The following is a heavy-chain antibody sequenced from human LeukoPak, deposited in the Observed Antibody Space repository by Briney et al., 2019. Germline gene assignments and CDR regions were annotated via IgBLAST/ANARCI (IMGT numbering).Heavy chain of an antibody. Sequence: QVQLQESGPGLVKPSETLSLTCTVSGGSISSYYWSWIRQPPGKGLEWIGEINHSGSTNYNPSLKSRVTISVDTSKNQFSLKLSSVTAADTAVYYCARSFYYYYYYMDVWGKGTTVTISS. J-gene: IGHJ6*03. CDR2: INHSGST. CDR1: GGSISSYY. CDR3: ARSFYYYYYYMDV. V-gene: IGHV4-59*12. D-gene: IGHD3-16*02.